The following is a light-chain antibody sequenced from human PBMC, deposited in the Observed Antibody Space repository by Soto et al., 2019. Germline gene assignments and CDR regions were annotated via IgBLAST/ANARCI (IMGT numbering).Light chain of an antibody. CDR3: QQYDNLPT. J-gene: IGKJ1*01. CDR2: DAS. Sequence: DIQMTQSPSSLSGSVGDRVTITCQASQDISNYLNWYQQKPGKAPKLLIYDASNLETGVPSRFSGSGSGTDFTFTISSLQPEDIATYYCQQYDNLPTFGQGTKVDNK. CDR1: QDISNY. V-gene: IGKV1-33*01.